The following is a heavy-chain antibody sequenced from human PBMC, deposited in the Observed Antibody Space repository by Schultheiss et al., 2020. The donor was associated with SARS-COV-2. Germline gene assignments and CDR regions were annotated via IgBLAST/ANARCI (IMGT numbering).Heavy chain of an antibody. CDR1: GGTFSSYA. D-gene: IGHD3-22*01. J-gene: IGHJ4*02. CDR3: ARLGGDEYYYDSSGYYYYFDY. V-gene: IGHV1-69*13. Sequence: SVKVSCNASGGTFSSYAISWVRQAPGQGLEWMGGIIPIFGTANYAQKFQGRVTITADESTSTAYMELSSLRSEDTAVYYCARLGGDEYYYDSSGYYYYFDYWGQGTLVTVSS. CDR2: IIPIFGTA.